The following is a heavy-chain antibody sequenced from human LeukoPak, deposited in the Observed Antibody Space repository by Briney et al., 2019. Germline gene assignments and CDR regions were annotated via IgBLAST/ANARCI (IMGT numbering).Heavy chain of an antibody. D-gene: IGHD3-3*01. Sequence: GGSLTFSCEVSGFPVRSRYMTWVRQAPGKGLECVSVIYSGGSTYYIDSVRGRFTISRDISNSTMYLEMNDLRVEDTAMYYCASLEGGPTDGRWGQGTLVTVSS. V-gene: IGHV3-53*01. J-gene: IGHJ4*02. CDR3: ASLEGGPTDGR. CDR2: IYSGGST. CDR1: GFPVRSRY.